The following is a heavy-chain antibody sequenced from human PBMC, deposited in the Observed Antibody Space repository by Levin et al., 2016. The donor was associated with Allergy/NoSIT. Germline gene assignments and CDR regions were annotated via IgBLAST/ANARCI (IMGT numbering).Heavy chain of an antibody. D-gene: IGHD5-18*01. J-gene: IGHJ6*03. Sequence: SETLSLTCTVSGGSISSSSYYWSWIRQPPGKGLEWIGEINHSGSTNYNPSLKSRVTISVDTSKNQFSLKLSSVTAADTAVYYCARGVDTALPMFYYYYYMDVWGKGTTVTVSS. CDR1: GGSISSSSYY. CDR3: ARGVDTALPMFYYYYYMDV. CDR2: INHSGST. V-gene: IGHV4-39*07.